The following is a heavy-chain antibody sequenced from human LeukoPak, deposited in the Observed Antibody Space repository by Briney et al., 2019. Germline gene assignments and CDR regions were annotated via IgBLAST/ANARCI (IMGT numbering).Heavy chain of an antibody. CDR1: GFTFSSYD. CDR3: VKDYGVTIYGVITWAFHF. D-gene: IGHD3-3*01. CDR2: ISAIGDTT. Sequence: GGSLRLSCAASGFTFSSYDMSWVRQAPGKGLEWVSRISAIGDTTYYADSVKGRFTISRDNSKNTLYLQMTRLRADETAVYYCVKDYGVTIYGVITWAFHFWGQGTKVTVSP. V-gene: IGHV3-23*01. J-gene: IGHJ3*01.